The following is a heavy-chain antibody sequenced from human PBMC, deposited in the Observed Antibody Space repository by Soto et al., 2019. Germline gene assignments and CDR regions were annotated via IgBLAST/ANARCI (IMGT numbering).Heavy chain of an antibody. CDR3: AKNGQPPYYYYGLDV. Sequence: VKVSCKASGYTFTRYGISWVRQAPGQGLEWMGWISGYNGDTNYAREFQGRVSMTIDTSTTTAYMELRSLTSDDTAVYYCAKNGQPPYYYYGLDVWGQGTKVTVSS. D-gene: IGHD2-8*01. CDR2: ISGYNGDT. CDR1: GYTFTRYG. J-gene: IGHJ6*02. V-gene: IGHV1-18*01.